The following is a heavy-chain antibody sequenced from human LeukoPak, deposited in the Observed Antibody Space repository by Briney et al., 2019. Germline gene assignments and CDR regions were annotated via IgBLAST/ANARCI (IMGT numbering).Heavy chain of an antibody. CDR3: ASDQAKTYYDYVWGSYRYDY. J-gene: IGHJ4*02. Sequence: ETLSLTCTVSGGPISSYYWSWIRQPAGKGLEWIGRIYTSGSTNYNPSLKSRVTISVDTSKNQFSLKLSSVTAADTAVYYCASDQAKTYYDYVWGSYRYDYWGQGTLVTVSS. V-gene: IGHV4-4*07. CDR1: GGPISSYY. D-gene: IGHD3-16*02. CDR2: IYTSGST.